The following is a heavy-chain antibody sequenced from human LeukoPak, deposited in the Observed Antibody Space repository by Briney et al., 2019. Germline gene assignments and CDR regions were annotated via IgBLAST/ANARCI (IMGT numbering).Heavy chain of an antibody. CDR1: GGTFSSYA. D-gene: IGHD3/OR15-3a*01. CDR2: IIPILGIA. Sequence: GASVKVSCKASGGTFSSYAISWVRQAPGQGLEWMGRIIPILGIANYAQKFQGRVTITADKSTSTAYMELGSLRSEDTAVYYCARDFSWTGDYYYYGMDVWGQGTTVTVSS. J-gene: IGHJ6*02. V-gene: IGHV1-69*04. CDR3: ARDFSWTGDYYYYGMDV.